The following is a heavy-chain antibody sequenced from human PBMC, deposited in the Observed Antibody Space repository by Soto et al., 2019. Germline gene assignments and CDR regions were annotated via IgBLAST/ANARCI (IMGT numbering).Heavy chain of an antibody. CDR2: LSHSGST. V-gene: IGHV4-38-2*01. Sequence: SETLSLTCSVSGYSISSGYYWGWIRQPPGKGLEWIGSLSHSGSTNYNASLKSRFTISVDTSKKQFSLKLSSVTDADTAVYYCARSSGDCTTTSCLVYYWGQGTLVT. D-gene: IGHD2-2*01. CDR3: ARSSGDCTTTSCLVYY. CDR1: GYSISSGYY. J-gene: IGHJ4*02.